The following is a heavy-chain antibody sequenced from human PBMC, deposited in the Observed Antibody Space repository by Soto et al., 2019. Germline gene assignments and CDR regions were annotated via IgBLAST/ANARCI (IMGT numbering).Heavy chain of an antibody. CDR2: IYGGDST. V-gene: IGHV3-53*01. CDR1: GFTVSYFY. J-gene: IGHJ6*02. D-gene: IGHD2-15*01. Sequence: EVQLVESGGGLIQPGGSLRLSYAASGFTVSYFYMNWVRQAPGKGLEWDSVIYGGDSTYYADSVKGRFTTSRDSAKSTVYLQMNSMIAEDTAVYYCARVDSVDYYYGMDVWGQGTTVTVSS. CDR3: ARVDSVDYYYGMDV.